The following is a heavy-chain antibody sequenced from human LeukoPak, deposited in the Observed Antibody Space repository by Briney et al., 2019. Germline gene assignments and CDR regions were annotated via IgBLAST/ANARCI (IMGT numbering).Heavy chain of an antibody. Sequence: GESLKISCKGSGYSFTSYWIGWVRQMPGKGLEWMGIIYPSDSNTRYSPSFQGQVTISADKSISTAYLQWTSLKASDTAMYYCARWLIDTASDYWGQGTLVTVFS. D-gene: IGHD5-18*01. CDR2: IYPSDSNT. CDR3: ARWLIDTASDY. CDR1: GYSFTSYW. J-gene: IGHJ4*02. V-gene: IGHV5-51*01.